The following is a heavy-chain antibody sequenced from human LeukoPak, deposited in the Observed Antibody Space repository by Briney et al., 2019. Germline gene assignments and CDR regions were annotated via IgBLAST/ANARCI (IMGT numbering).Heavy chain of an antibody. D-gene: IGHD3-22*01. Sequence: PGGSLRLSCAASGFTFSSYSMNWVRQAPGKGLERVSSISSSSSYIYYADSVKGRYTISRDNAKNSLYLQMNSLSAEDTAVYYCARDRRSAGSSGYYDYWGQGTLVTVSS. J-gene: IGHJ4*02. V-gene: IGHV3-21*01. CDR3: ARDRRSAGSSGYYDY. CDR2: ISSSSSYI. CDR1: GFTFSSYS.